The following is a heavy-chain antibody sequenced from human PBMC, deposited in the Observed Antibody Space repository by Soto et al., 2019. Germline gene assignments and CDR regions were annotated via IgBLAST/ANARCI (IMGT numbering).Heavy chain of an antibody. D-gene: IGHD6-13*01. J-gene: IGHJ5*02. V-gene: IGHV1-8*01. CDR1: GYTFTSYD. CDR2: MNPNSGNT. Sequence: QVQLVQSGAEVKKPGASVKVSCKASGYTFTSYDINWVRQATGQGLEWMGWMNPNSGNTGYTQKFQGRVTMTRNTTTSTAYKKLSSLRSEDTAVYYCARERSAAGTGWFDPWGQGTLVTVSS. CDR3: ARERSAAGTGWFDP.